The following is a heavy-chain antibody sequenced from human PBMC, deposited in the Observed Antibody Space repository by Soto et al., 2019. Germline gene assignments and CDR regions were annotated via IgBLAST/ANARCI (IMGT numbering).Heavy chain of an antibody. CDR3: ARQGSY. CDR1: GVSIIDTGYY. V-gene: IGHV4-39*01. Sequence: PSETLSLTCNVSGVSIIDTGYYWVWIRQPPGKGLEWIGTIYFNGKTFYNPSLKSRLTISVDTSKNQISLRLTSVTAADTAVYYCARQGSYWGQGTRVTVSS. J-gene: IGHJ4*02. CDR2: IYFNGKT.